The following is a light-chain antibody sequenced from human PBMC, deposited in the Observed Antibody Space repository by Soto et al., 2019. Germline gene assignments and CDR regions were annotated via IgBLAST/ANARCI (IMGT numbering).Light chain of an antibody. CDR1: QSVNNN. CDR3: QQYNNLPPDT. J-gene: IGKJ2*01. CDR2: GAS. Sequence: EIILTQSPASLSVSPGERATLSCSASQSVNNNLAWYQQKPGQAPRLHIYGASTRATGIPGRFRGSGSGTEFTLTITSLQSEDFAVYFCQQYNNLPPDTFGQGTKLEIK. V-gene: IGKV3-15*01.